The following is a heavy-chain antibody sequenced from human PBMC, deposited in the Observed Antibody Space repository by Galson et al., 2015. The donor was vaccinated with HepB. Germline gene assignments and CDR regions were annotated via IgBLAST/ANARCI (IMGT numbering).Heavy chain of an antibody. CDR2: IIPIFNIA. V-gene: IGHV1-69*13. D-gene: IGHD3-22*01. Sequence: SVKVSCKASGDTFRFYAINWVRQAPGQGLEWLGGIIPIFNIANYAQKFQGRVTITADESTSTAYMELSSLTSEDTALYYCAASQYYYDTTGNSGYFYYYMDFWGKGTAVAVSS. CDR1: GDTFRFYA. J-gene: IGHJ6*03. CDR3: AASQYYYDTTGNSGYFYYYMDF.